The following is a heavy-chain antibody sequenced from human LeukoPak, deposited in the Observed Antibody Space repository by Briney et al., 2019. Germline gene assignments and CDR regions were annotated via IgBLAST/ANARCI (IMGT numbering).Heavy chain of an antibody. J-gene: IGHJ4*02. CDR3: ARSGSGSYYPFDY. D-gene: IGHD3-10*01. V-gene: IGHV5-51*01. Sequence: GESLKISCKGSGYSFTSYWIGWVRQMPGKGLEWMGIVYPGDSDTRYSPSFQGQVTISADKSISTAYLQWSSLKASDTAVYYCARSGSGSYYPFDYWGQGTLVTVSS. CDR1: GYSFTSYW. CDR2: VYPGDSDT.